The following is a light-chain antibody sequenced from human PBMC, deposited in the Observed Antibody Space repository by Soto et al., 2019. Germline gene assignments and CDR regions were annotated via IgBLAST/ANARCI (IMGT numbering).Light chain of an antibody. CDR1: QSISSY. CDR2: AAP. J-gene: IGKJ1*01. V-gene: IGKV1-39*01. Sequence: DIQMTQSPSSLSASVGDRVTITCRASQSISSYLNWYQQKPGKAPKLLIYAAPSLQSGVPSRFSGSGSGTDFTLTISSLQPEDSATYYCQQSQNTPRTFGQGTKVEIK. CDR3: QQSQNTPRT.